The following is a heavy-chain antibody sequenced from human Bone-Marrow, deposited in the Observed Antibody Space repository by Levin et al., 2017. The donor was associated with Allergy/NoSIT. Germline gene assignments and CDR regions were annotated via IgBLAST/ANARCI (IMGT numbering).Heavy chain of an antibody. CDR1: GYNFDDYA. CDR2: ISWNSGTI. J-gene: IGHJ6*02. V-gene: IGHV3-9*01. CDR3: VRGLSYYYGMDA. Sequence: GGSLRLSCTVSGYNFDDYAMHWVRQAPGKGLEWVSGISWNSGTIGYVDSVRGRFTISRDNAKKYLYLQMSGLRAEDTALYYCVRGLSYYYGMDAWGQGTTVTVSS. D-gene: IGHD3-16*01.